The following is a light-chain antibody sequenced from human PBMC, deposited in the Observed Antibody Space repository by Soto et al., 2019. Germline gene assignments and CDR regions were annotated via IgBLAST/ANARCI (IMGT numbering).Light chain of an antibody. CDR1: QSVPRH. V-gene: IGKV3-20*01. Sequence: EIVLTQSPASLSLSPGERDTVSCRASQSVPRHLAWYQQRPGLPPRLLIYGGSSRATGIPVRFSGSGSETDFTLTITRLEPEDFAVYYCQQYSSSRTFGQGTKVDI. CDR2: GGS. CDR3: QQYSSSRT. J-gene: IGKJ1*01.